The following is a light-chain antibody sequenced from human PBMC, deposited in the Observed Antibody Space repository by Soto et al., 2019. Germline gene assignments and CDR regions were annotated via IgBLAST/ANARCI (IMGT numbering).Light chain of an antibody. CDR1: QNIRSR. J-gene: IGKJ1*01. Sequence: DFQMTQSPSTLSASVGDRVTITCRASQNIRSRLAWFQQKPGKAPKLLIYDASSLESGVPQRFSGSGSGTEFTLTISSLQTYYFSAYHRQLYHSYWPFAHGTK. V-gene: IGKV1-5*01. CDR2: DAS. CDR3: QLYHSYWP.